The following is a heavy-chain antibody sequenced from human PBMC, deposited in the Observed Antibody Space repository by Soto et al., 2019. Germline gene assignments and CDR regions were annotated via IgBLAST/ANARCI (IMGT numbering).Heavy chain of an antibody. V-gene: IGHV3-23*01. Sequence: GGSLRLSCAASGFTFSSYAMSWVRQAPGKGLEWVSAISGSGGSTYYADSVKGRFTISRDNSKNTLYLQMNSLRAEDTAVYYCAKDLFYDFWSGRNWFDPWGQGTLVTVSS. D-gene: IGHD3-3*01. J-gene: IGHJ5*02. CDR3: AKDLFYDFWSGRNWFDP. CDR1: GFTFSSYA. CDR2: ISGSGGST.